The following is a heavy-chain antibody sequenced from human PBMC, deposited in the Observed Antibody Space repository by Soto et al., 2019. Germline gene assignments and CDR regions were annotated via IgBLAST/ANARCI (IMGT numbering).Heavy chain of an antibody. Sequence: QVQLVQSGAEVRKPGSSVKVSCKASGGTFSRHAISWVRQAPGQGLEWMGWINAGNGNTKYSQKFQGRVTITRDTSASTAYMELSSLRSEDTAVYYCAYPGFDYWGQGTLVTVSS. CDR3: AYPGFDY. J-gene: IGHJ4*02. V-gene: IGHV1-3*01. CDR2: INAGNGNT. CDR1: GGTFSRHA.